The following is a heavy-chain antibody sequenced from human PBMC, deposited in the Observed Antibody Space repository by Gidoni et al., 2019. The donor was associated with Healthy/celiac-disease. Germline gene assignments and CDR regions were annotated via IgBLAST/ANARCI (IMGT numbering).Heavy chain of an antibody. CDR1: GYTFTGYY. Sequence: QVQLVQSGAEVKKPGASVKVSCKASGYTFTGYYMHWVRQAPGQGLEWMGWINPNSGGTNYAQKFQGWVTMTRDTSISTAYMELSRLRSDDTAVYYCARGGLSGELLGGAFDIWGQGTMVTVSS. J-gene: IGHJ3*02. D-gene: IGHD1-26*01. CDR2: INPNSGGT. CDR3: ARGGLSGELLGGAFDI. V-gene: IGHV1-2*04.